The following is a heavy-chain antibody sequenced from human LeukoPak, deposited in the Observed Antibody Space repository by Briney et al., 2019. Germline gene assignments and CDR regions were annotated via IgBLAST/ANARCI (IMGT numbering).Heavy chain of an antibody. Sequence: SVNVSCKTSGGTFSSYAITWVRQTPGQGLEWMGGIIPIFGTTNYAQKFQDRVTINADKSTSTAYMKLSSLRSEDTAVYYCARVVGLTGYSSNWYSGYYYYMDVWGKGTTVTVSS. CDR2: IIPIFGTT. CDR1: GGTFSSYA. V-gene: IGHV1-69*06. D-gene: IGHD6-13*01. CDR3: ARVVGLTGYSSNWYSGYYYYMDV. J-gene: IGHJ6*03.